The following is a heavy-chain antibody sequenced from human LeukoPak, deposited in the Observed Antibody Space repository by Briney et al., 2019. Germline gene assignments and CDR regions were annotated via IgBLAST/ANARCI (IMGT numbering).Heavy chain of an antibody. V-gene: IGHV1-46*01. Sequence: ASVKVSCKASGYTFTSYYIHWVRQAPGQGLEWMGIINPSGGSTGYAQKFQGRVTITADKSTSTAYMELSSLRSEDTAVYYCARVPVTDYYDSSGYYPGAFDIWGQGTMVTVSS. CDR3: ARVPVTDYYDSSGYYPGAFDI. D-gene: IGHD3-22*01. CDR2: INPSGGST. CDR1: GYTFTSYY. J-gene: IGHJ3*02.